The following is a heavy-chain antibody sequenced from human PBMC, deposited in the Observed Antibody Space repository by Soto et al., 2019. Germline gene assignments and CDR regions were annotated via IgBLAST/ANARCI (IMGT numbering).Heavy chain of an antibody. V-gene: IGHV4-59*01. J-gene: IGHJ5*02. Sequence: QVQLQESGPGLVKPSETLSLTCTVSGGSISNYYWTWIRQPPGKGLEWMGYIYYSGNTNYNPSLKSRVTISLDTSKNQLSLKVSSVTAADTAVYYCARGVVAGTGLNWFDPWGQGTLVTVSS. CDR1: GGSISNYY. CDR2: IYYSGNT. D-gene: IGHD6-19*01. CDR3: ARGVVAGTGLNWFDP.